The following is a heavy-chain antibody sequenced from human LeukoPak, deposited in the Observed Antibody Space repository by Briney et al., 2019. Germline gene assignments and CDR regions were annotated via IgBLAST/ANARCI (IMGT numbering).Heavy chain of an antibody. CDR1: GFTFSSYA. J-gene: IGHJ4*02. Sequence: GGSLRLSCAASGFTFSSYAMSWVRQAPGKGLEWVSAISGSGGSTYYADSVKGRFTISRDNSKNTLYLQMNSLRAEDTTVYYCAKDSDYSSSSFDYWGQGTLVTVSS. CDR3: AKDSDYSSSSFDY. D-gene: IGHD6-6*01. CDR2: ISGSGGST. V-gene: IGHV3-23*01.